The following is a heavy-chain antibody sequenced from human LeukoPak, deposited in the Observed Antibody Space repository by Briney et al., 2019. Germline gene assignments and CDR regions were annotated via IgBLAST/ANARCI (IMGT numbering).Heavy chain of an antibody. Sequence: SVKVSCKASGGTSNSHAISWVRQAPGQGLEWMGRIIPNLGTTNRAQNFQDRVTLTADKSTNTAYMELTSLTSDDTAAYYCATTNDGGGYQWGDFFDFWGQGTLVTVSS. J-gene: IGHJ4*02. D-gene: IGHD3-22*01. CDR1: GGTSNSHA. V-gene: IGHV1-69*04. CDR3: ATTNDGGGYQWGDFFDF. CDR2: IIPNLGTT.